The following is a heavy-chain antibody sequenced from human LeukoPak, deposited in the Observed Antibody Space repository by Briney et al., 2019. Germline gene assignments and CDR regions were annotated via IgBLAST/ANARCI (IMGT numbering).Heavy chain of an antibody. CDR1: GFTFSSYG. CDR3: AKRPSDYGDYVSYFDY. D-gene: IGHD4-17*01. CDR2: IWYDGRNK. Sequence: GGSLRLSCAASGFTFSSYGMHWVRQAPGKGLEWVAVIWYDGRNKYYADSVKGRFTISRDNSKDTLYLQMNSLRAEDTAVYYCAKRPSDYGDYVSYFDYWGQGTLVTVSS. V-gene: IGHV3-30*02. J-gene: IGHJ4*02.